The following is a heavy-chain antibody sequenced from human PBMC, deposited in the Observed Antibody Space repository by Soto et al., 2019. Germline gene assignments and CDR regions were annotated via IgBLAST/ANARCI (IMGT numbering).Heavy chain of an antibody. CDR1: GFSLSSYA. V-gene: IGHV3-23*01. D-gene: IGHD3-9*01. Sequence: GGSLRLSCVVSGFSLSSYAMSWVRQAPGKGLQWVSTISGSGGSSYSQYYADSVKGRFTVSRDKSKNTLYLQITSLRVEDTAVYYCAKTTGYHPLHWFDPWGKGTLVTVSS. CDR2: ISGSGGSSYSQ. J-gene: IGHJ5*02. CDR3: AKTTGYHPLHWFDP.